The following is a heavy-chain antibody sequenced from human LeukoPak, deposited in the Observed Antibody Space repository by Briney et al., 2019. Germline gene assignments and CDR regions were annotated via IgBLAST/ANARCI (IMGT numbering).Heavy chain of an antibody. V-gene: IGHV3-74*01. Sequence: GGSLRLSCAASGFTFSSYWMHWVRQAPGKGLVWVSRINSDGSSTSYVDSVKGRFTISRDNAKNTLYLQMNSLRAEDTAVYYCARVRGVGQQLVNWFDPWGQGTLVTVSS. D-gene: IGHD6-13*01. J-gene: IGHJ5*02. CDR3: ARVRGVGQQLVNWFDP. CDR2: INSDGSST. CDR1: GFTFSSYW.